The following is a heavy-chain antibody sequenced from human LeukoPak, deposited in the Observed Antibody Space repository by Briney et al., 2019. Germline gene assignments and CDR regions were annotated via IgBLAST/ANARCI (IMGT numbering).Heavy chain of an antibody. J-gene: IGHJ4*02. CDR3: TKSRFFGDLDY. D-gene: IGHD3-3*01. CDR1: GFTFSSYA. Sequence: PGGSLRLSCAASGFTFSSYAMNWVRQAPGKGLEWVSAISGSGGSTYYADSVKGRFTISRDNSKNTVYVQMKSLRVEDTAVYYCTKSRFFGDLDYWGQGTLVTVSS. V-gene: IGHV3-23*01. CDR2: ISGSGGST.